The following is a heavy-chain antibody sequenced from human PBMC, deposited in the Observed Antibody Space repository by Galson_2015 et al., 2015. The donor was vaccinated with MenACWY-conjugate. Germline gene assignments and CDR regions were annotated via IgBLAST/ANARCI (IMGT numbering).Heavy chain of an antibody. Sequence: QSGAEVKKPGESLKISCKGSGYTSTSYWIGWVRQMPGKGLEWMGIIYPDESETRYSPSFQGQVTISADKSTNTAYLQWSSLKASDTAMYYCARLLEYYVDYWGQGTLVTFSS. CDR1: GYTSTSYW. J-gene: IGHJ4*02. CDR2: IYPDESET. V-gene: IGHV5-51*01. CDR3: ARLLEYYVDY. D-gene: IGHD6-6*01.